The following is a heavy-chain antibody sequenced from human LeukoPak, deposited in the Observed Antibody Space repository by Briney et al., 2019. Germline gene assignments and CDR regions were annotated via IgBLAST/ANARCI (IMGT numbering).Heavy chain of an antibody. CDR3: ARGGRSFGELLFYYYMDV. V-gene: IGHV4-34*01. J-gene: IGHJ6*03. Sequence: SETLSLTCAVYGVSFSGYYWSWIRQPPGKGLEWIGEINHSGSTNYNPSLKSRVTISVDTSKNQFSLKLSSVTAADTAVYYCARGGRSFGELLFYYYMDVWGKGTTVTVSS. CDR2: INHSGST. D-gene: IGHD3-10*01. CDR1: GVSFSGYY.